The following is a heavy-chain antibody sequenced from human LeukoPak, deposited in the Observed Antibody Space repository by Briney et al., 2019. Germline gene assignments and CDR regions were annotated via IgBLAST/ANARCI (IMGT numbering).Heavy chain of an antibody. CDR1: GGTFSSYA. CDR2: IIPIFGTA. CDR3: ATLPAAPVGAFDI. V-gene: IGHV1-69*05. J-gene: IGHJ3*02. D-gene: IGHD2-2*01. Sequence: SVKVSCKTSGGTFSSYAISWVRQAPGQGLEWTGGIIPIFGTANYAQKFQGRVTITTDESTSTAYMELSSLRSEDTAVYYCATLPAAPVGAFDIWGQGTMVTVSS.